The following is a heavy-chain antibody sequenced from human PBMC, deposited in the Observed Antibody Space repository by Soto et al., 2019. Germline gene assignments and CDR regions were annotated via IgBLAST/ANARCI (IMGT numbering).Heavy chain of an antibody. J-gene: IGHJ4*02. D-gene: IGHD6-13*01. CDR1: GGTFSGYA. CDR3: AGGANGSSWYRDVDY. CDR2: IIPIFGTA. V-gene: IGHV1-69*13. Sequence: GASVKVSCKASGGTFSGYAISWVRQAPGQGLEWMGGIIPIFGTANYAQKFQGRVTITADESTSTAYMELSSLRSDDTAVYYCAGGANGSSWYRDVDYWGQGTMVTVSS.